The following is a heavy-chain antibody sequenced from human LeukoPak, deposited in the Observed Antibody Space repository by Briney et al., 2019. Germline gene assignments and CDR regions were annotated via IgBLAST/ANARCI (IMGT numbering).Heavy chain of an antibody. Sequence: SETLSLTCAVYGVSLRGYYWSWIRQSPEKGQEWIGEVNHEGDSIYSPSLKSRLTVSVDMSKNQFSLNLRSVTAADTAVYFCARGSNYVSDYYFDVWGKGTTVIVSS. V-gene: IGHV4-34*01. CDR3: ARGSNYVSDYYFDV. CDR1: GVSLRGYY. J-gene: IGHJ6*03. D-gene: IGHD4-11*01. CDR2: VNHEGDS.